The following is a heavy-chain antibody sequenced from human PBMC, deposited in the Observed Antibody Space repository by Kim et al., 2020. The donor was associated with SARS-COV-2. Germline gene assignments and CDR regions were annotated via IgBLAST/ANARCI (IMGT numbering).Heavy chain of an antibody. D-gene: IGHD3-9*01. Sequence: NYNPSLKSRVTISVDTSKNQFSLKLSSVTAADTAVYYCAGADFDWLPVDYWGQGTLVTVSS. V-gene: IGHV4-59*01. CDR3: AGADFDWLPVDY. J-gene: IGHJ4*02.